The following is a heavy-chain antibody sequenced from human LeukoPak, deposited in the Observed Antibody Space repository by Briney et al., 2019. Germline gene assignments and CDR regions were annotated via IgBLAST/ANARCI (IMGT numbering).Heavy chain of an antibody. CDR1: GFSFSSYW. D-gene: IGHD6-19*01. J-gene: IGHJ4*02. Sequence: PGGSLRLSCAASGFSFSSYWMSWVRQAPGKGLEWVANIQSDGSVQQYVDSVKGRFTISRDNAKNSLYLQMNSLRAEDTAVYYCARAFYSSGWYIFDYWGQGTLLTVSS. CDR3: ARAFYSSGWYIFDY. V-gene: IGHV3-7*01. CDR2: IQSDGSVQ.